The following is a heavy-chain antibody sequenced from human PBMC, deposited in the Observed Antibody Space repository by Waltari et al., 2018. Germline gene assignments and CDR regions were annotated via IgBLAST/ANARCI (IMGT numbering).Heavy chain of an antibody. CDR3: TTDPGGGYSYPKAGWPFDY. D-gene: IGHD5-18*01. V-gene: IGHV3-15*01. J-gene: IGHJ4*02. Sequence: EVQLVESGGGLVKPGGSLRLSCAASGFTFSNAWMSWVRQAPGKGLEWVGRIKSKNDGGTTDYAAPVKGRFTISRDDSKNTLYLQMNSLKTEDTAVYYCTTDPGGGYSYPKAGWPFDYWGQGTLVTVSS. CDR2: IKSKNDGGTT. CDR1: GFTFSNAW.